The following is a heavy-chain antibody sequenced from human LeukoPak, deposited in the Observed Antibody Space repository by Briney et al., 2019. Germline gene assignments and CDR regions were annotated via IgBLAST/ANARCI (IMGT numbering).Heavy chain of an antibody. D-gene: IGHD3-10*01. CDR1: GGSISSYY. V-gene: IGHV4-59*01. CDR3: ARGRAHGADY. Sequence: SETLSLTCTVSGGSISSYYWSWIRQPSGKGLEWIGYIYYSGSTNYNPSLKSRVTISVDTSKNQFSLKLSSVTAADTAVYYCARGRAHGADYWGQGTLVTVSS. J-gene: IGHJ4*02. CDR2: IYYSGST.